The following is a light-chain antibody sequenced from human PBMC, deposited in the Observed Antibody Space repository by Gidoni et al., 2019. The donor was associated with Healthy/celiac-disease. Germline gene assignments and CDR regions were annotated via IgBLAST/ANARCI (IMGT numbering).Light chain of an antibody. CDR3: QQYGSSPQP. J-gene: IGKJ2*01. CDR2: GAS. Sequence: ELVLTQSPGTLSLSPGERATLSCRASQSVSSSYLAWYQQKPSQAPRLLIYGASSRATGIPDRFSGSGSGTDFTLTISRLEPEDFSVYYCQQYGSSPQPFGQGTKLEIK. V-gene: IGKV3-20*01. CDR1: QSVSSSY.